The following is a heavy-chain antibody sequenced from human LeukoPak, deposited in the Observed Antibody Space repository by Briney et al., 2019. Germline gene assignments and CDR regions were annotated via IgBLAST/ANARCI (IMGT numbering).Heavy chain of an antibody. D-gene: IGHD3-9*01. V-gene: IGHV4-59*01. CDR2: LSKSGNT. J-gene: IGHJ3*02. CDR3: ARARYVNSFYAFDI. CDR1: GGSISSYY. Sequence: SETLSLTCTVSGGSISSYYWSWIRLPPGKGLEGIGYLSKSGNTNYSPSLKSRVTILGDTSKNQFFLKLSSVTAADTAVYYCARARYVNSFYAFDIWGQGTLVTVSS.